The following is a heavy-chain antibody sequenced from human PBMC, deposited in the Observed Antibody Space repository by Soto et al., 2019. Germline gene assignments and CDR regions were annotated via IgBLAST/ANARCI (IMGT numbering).Heavy chain of an antibody. CDR2: ISAYNGNT. V-gene: IGHV1-18*01. Sequence: ASVKVSCKASGYTFTSYGISWVRQAPGQGLEWMGWISAYNGNTNYAQKLQGRVTMTTDTSTSTAYMELRSLRSDDTAVYYCARDNYYDSSGYYYDWGQGTLVTVSS. D-gene: IGHD3-22*01. CDR3: ARDNYYDSSGYYYD. CDR1: GYTFTSYG. J-gene: IGHJ4*02.